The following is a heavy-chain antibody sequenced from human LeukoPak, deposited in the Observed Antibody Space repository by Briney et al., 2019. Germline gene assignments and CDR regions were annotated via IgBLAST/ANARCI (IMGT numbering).Heavy chain of an antibody. CDR1: GYSFTSYW. J-gene: IGHJ4*02. Sequence: GESLKISCKGSGYSFTSYWIGWVRQMPGKGLEWMGIIYPGDSDTRYSPSFQGQDTISADKSISTAYLQWSSLKASDTARYYCARSGYSSSWYEGGEFDYWGQGTLVTVSS. CDR3: ARSGYSSSWYEGGEFDY. D-gene: IGHD6-13*01. CDR2: IYPGDSDT. V-gene: IGHV5-51*01.